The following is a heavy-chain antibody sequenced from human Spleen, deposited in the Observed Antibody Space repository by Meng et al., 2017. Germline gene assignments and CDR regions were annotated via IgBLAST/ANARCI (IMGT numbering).Heavy chain of an antibody. J-gene: IGHJ5*02. CDR1: GYTFTSYS. CDR2: INAGNGNT. D-gene: IGHD3-16*02. V-gene: IGHV1-3*01. Sequence: VAAGAEGKRPGAMLKCSFKASGYTFTSYSMHLVRQAPGQRLEWMGWINAGNGNTKYSQKFQGRVTITRDTSASTAYMVLSSLRSEDTAVYYCARVGGYDYVWGSYRQDGWFDPWGQGTLVTVSS. CDR3: ARVGGYDYVWGSYRQDGWFDP.